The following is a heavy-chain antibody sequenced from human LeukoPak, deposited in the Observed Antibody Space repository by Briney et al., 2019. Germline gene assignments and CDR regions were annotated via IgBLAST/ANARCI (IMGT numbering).Heavy chain of an antibody. D-gene: IGHD5-24*01. CDR1: GFTFSSYS. J-gene: IGHJ4*02. V-gene: IGHV3-21*04. CDR2: ISSSSSYI. CDR3: AREMEMGRVDY. Sequence: GGSLRLSCAASGFTFSSYSMNWVRQAPGKGLEWVSSISSSSSYIYYADSVKGRFTISRDNAKNSLYLQMNSLRAEDTAVYYCAREMEMGRVDYWGQGTLVTVSS.